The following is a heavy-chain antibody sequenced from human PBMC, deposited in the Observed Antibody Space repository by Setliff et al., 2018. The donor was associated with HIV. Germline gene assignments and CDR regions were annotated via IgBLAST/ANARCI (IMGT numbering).Heavy chain of an antibody. D-gene: IGHD3-10*01. CDR3: ASDQVSMVRAVRLVA. V-gene: IGHV1-69*06. Sequence: GASVKVSCKASGYTFTSYGVSWVRQAPGQGLEWMGRILPIFGTRDYAQKFQGRVTITADKSTSSAYMELRSLRSEDTAVYYCASDQVSMVRAVRLVAWGQGSLVTVSS. CDR1: GYTFTSYG. CDR2: ILPIFGTR. J-gene: IGHJ1*01.